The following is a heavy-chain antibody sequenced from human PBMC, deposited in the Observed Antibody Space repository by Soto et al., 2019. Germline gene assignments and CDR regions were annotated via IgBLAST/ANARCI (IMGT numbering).Heavy chain of an antibody. D-gene: IGHD1-20*01. Sequence: QLVQSGDEVKKPGASVKVSCRASGYIFNSVGISWLRQVPGQGLERMGWVSTYSEHTKSVQKFQDIVTLTADTSTSTVHMELRSLRSADTAVYYCARDLNWNNVLGFDSWGQGTLVTVSS. V-gene: IGHV1-18*04. J-gene: IGHJ4*02. CDR2: VSTYSEHT. CDR3: ARDLNWNNVLGFDS. CDR1: GYIFNSVG.